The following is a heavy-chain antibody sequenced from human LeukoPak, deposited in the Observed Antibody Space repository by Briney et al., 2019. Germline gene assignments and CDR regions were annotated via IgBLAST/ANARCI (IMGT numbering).Heavy chain of an antibody. CDR3: AKDIVGSAMTGIDY. Sequence: GGSLRLSCAASGFDFDDYAMQWVRQAPGKGLEWASGISWNSNTKGYADSVKGRFTISRDNAKHSLYLQMDSLRPEDTALYYCAKDIVGSAMTGIDYWGQGTLVTVSS. D-gene: IGHD1-1*01. V-gene: IGHV3-9*01. CDR2: ISWNSNTK. J-gene: IGHJ4*02. CDR1: GFDFDDYA.